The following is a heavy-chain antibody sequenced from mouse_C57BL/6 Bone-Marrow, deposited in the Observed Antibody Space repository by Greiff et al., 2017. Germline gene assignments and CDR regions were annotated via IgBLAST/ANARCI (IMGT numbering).Heavy chain of an antibody. J-gene: IGHJ2*01. Sequence: QVQLQQPGAELVMPGASVKLSCKASGYTFSSYWMHWVKQRPGQGLEWIGEIDPSDSYTNYNQKFKGKSTLTVDKSSSTAYMQLSSLTSEDSAVYYCATTGFDYWGQGTTLTVSS. CDR3: ATTGFDY. CDR1: GYTFSSYW. D-gene: IGHD4-1*02. V-gene: IGHV1-69*01. CDR2: IDPSDSYT.